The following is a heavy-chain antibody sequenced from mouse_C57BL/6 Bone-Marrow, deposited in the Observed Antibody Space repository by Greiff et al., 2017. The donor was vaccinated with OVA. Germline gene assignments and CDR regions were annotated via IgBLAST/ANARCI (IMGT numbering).Heavy chain of an antibody. CDR1: GYTFTEYT. J-gene: IGHJ4*01. D-gene: IGHD1-1*01. CDR2: FYPGSGSI. CDR3: ARHESPYYYGPYAMDY. Sequence: QVQLQQSGAELVKPGASVKLSCTASGYTFTEYTIHWVQQRSGQGLEWIGWFYPGSGSIKYNEKFKDKATLTADKSSSTVYMELSRLTSEDSAVYFCARHESPYYYGPYAMDYWGQGTSVTVSS. V-gene: IGHV1-62-2*01.